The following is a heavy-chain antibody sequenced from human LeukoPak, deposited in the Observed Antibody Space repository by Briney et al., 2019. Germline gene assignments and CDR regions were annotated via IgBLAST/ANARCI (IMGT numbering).Heavy chain of an antibody. J-gene: IGHJ4*02. CDR1: GFTFKNYW. Sequence: GGSLRLSCAASGFTFKNYWMSWVRLAPGKGLEWVAHIKEDGTEEYYLDSVKGRFTISKDDAKSSLYLQMNSLTTEDTAVYYCVRGGWELDYWGQGTLVTVSS. V-gene: IGHV3-7*01. CDR2: IKEDGTEE. D-gene: IGHD1-26*01. CDR3: VRGGWELDY.